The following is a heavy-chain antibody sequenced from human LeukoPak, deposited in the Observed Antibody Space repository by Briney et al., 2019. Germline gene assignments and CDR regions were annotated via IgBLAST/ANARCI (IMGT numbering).Heavy chain of an antibody. Sequence: GGSLRLSCAASGFTFSSYSMNWVRQAPGKGLEWVSSISSSSSYIYYADSVKGRFTISRDNAKNSLYLQMNSLRAEDTAAYYCARDLTPSAFDIWGQGTMVTVSS. V-gene: IGHV3-21*01. CDR1: GFTFSSYS. CDR2: ISSSSSYI. CDR3: ARDLTPSAFDI. D-gene: IGHD1-14*01. J-gene: IGHJ3*02.